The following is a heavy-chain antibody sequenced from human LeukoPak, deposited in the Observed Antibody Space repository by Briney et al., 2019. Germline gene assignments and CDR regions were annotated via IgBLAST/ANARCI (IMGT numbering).Heavy chain of an antibody. V-gene: IGHV5-51*01. D-gene: IGHD4/OR15-4a*01. Sequence: GESLKISCKDSGSNFTNFWIGWVRQMPGRGLEWMGIIYPGDSDTTYSPSFQGRVTILADRSISTAYLQWTSLKASDTGMYYCVRHCYGANCYAWGQGTLVTVSS. CDR1: GSNFTNFW. CDR3: VRHCYGANCYA. CDR2: IYPGDSDT. J-gene: IGHJ5*02.